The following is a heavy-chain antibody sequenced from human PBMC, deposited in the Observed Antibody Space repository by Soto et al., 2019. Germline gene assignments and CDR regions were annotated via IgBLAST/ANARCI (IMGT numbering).Heavy chain of an antibody. CDR1: GGSISGYY. Sequence: QVQLQESGPGLVKPSETLSLTCTVSGGSISGYYWSWIRQPAGKGLEWIGRIYSSGSTNDNPSLQGRASMSVDTSRNRFSLRLNSVTAADTAVYYCARREGVGGGHDIWGQGTMVTVSS. V-gene: IGHV4-4*07. D-gene: IGHD1-26*01. J-gene: IGHJ3*02. CDR2: IYSSGST. CDR3: ARREGVGGGHDI.